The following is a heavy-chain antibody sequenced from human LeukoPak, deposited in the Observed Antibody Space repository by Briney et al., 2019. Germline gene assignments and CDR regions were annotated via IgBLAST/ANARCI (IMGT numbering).Heavy chain of an antibody. CDR3: ARTVGNSGSYSVYYYYYMDV. Sequence: PSETLSLTCAVYGGSFSGYYWSWIRQPPGKGLEWIGEINHSGSTNYNPSLKSRVTISVDTSKNQFSLKLSSVTAADTAVYYCARTVGNSGSYSVYYYYYMDVWGKGTTVTVSS. CDR2: INHSGST. J-gene: IGHJ6*03. V-gene: IGHV4-34*01. CDR1: GGSFSGYY. D-gene: IGHD1-26*01.